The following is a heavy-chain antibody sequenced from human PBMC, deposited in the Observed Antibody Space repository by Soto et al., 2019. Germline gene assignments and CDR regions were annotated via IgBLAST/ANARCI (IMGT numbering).Heavy chain of an antibody. CDR1: GFTFSGSA. V-gene: IGHV3-73*01. CDR2: IRSKANSYAT. CDR3: TNPTFYGDYELGAFDI. D-gene: IGHD4-17*01. J-gene: IGHJ3*02. Sequence: GGSLRLSCAASGFTFSGSAMHWVRQASGKGLEWVGRIRSKANSYATAYAASVKGRFTISRDDSKNTAYLQMNSLKTEDTAVYYCTNPTFYGDYELGAFDIWGQGTMVTVSS.